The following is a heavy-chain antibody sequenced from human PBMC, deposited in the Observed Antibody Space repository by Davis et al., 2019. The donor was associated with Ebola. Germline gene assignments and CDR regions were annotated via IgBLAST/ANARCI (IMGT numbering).Heavy chain of an antibody. D-gene: IGHD6-19*01. CDR1: GFTFSSYG. J-gene: IGHJ6*02. V-gene: IGHV3-33*01. CDR2: IWYDGSNK. Sequence: GESLKISCAASGFTFSSYGMHWVRQAPGKGLEWVAVIWYDGSNKYYADSVKGRFTISRDNSKNTLYLQMNSLRAEDTAVYYCARDGGWNGMDVWGQGTTVTVSS. CDR3: ARDGGWNGMDV.